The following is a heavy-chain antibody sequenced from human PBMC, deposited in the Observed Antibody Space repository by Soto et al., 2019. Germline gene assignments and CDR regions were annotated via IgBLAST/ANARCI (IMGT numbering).Heavy chain of an antibody. CDR1: GFIFGNYA. D-gene: IGHD3-3*01. Sequence: EVQLLESGGGLIQPGGSLRLSCAVSGFIFGNYAMSWVRQAPGKGLEWVSAISGIGDNTYYADSVRGRFTISRDNPKNALDLQMNNLRVEDTAVYYCAKEHRVITSGDTFDIWGQGTMVTVSS. CDR3: AKEHRVITSGDTFDI. J-gene: IGHJ3*02. CDR2: ISGIGDNT. V-gene: IGHV3-23*01.